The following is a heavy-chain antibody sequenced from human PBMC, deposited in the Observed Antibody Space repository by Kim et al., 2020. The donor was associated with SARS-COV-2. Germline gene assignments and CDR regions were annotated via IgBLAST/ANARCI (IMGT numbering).Heavy chain of an antibody. CDR3: ARGSVAYYFDY. CDR2: ISWNSGSI. CDR1: GFTFDDYA. V-gene: IGHV3-9*01. D-gene: IGHD2-21*01. Sequence: GGSLRLSCAASGFTFDDYAMHWVRQAPGKGLEWVSGISWNSGSIGYADSVKGRFTISRDNAKNSLYLQMNSLRAEDTALYYCARGSVAYYFDYWGQGTLVTVSS. J-gene: IGHJ4*02.